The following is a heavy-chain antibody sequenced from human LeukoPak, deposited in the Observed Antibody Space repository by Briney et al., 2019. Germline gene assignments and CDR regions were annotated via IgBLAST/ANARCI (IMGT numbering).Heavy chain of an antibody. J-gene: IGHJ4*02. CDR1: GYSFTNYW. CDR3: AFYTPKYSFDY. V-gene: IGHV5-51*01. CDR2: NPGDSDT. Sequence: GESLKISCKVSGYSFTNYWIGWVRQMPGKGLEWMGINPGDSDTRYSPSFQGQVTISADRSITTAYLQWSGLKASDTAMFYCAFYTPKYSFDYWGQGTLVTVSS.